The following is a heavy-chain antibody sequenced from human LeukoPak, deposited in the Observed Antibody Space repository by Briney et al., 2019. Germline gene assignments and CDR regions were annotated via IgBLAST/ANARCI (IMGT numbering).Heavy chain of an antibody. CDR1: GYTFTRYD. CDR3: ARQQLDYYYYYGMDV. J-gene: IGHJ6*02. Sequence: ASVKVSCKASGYTFTRYDINWVRQATGQGLEWVGGMNPNSGNTGYAQKFQGRVTMTRHTSISTAYMELSSLRSEDTAVYYCARQQLDYYYYYGMDVWGQGATATVSS. CDR2: MNPNSGNT. V-gene: IGHV1-8*01. D-gene: IGHD6-13*01.